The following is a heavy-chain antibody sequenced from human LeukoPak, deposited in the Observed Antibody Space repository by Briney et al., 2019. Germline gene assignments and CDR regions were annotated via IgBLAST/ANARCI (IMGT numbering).Heavy chain of an antibody. CDR3: ARGEEYGSGTVHFDY. J-gene: IGHJ4*02. Sequence: SETLSLTCAVSGGPISSSNWWSWVRQPPGKGLEWSGEVHYSGGTNYNPSLKIRVTISADRSKNRFSLSLNSVTAADTAVFYCARGEEYGSGTVHFDYWGQGILVTVSS. CDR1: GGPISSSNW. V-gene: IGHV4-4*02. CDR2: VHYSGGT. D-gene: IGHD3-10*01.